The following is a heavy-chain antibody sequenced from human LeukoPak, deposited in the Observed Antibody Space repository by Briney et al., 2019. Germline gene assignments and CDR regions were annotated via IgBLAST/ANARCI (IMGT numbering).Heavy chain of an antibody. CDR1: GFTFSSDA. CDR3: AKGSPLDY. V-gene: IGHV3-23*01. J-gene: IGHJ4*02. Sequence: PGGSLRLSCAASGFTFSSDAMNWVRQAPGKGLEWVSVISGSGGSTYYADSVKGWFTISRDNSKNTLYLQMTSLRAEDTALYYCAKGSPLDYWGQGTLVTVSS. CDR2: ISGSGGST. D-gene: IGHD6-13*01.